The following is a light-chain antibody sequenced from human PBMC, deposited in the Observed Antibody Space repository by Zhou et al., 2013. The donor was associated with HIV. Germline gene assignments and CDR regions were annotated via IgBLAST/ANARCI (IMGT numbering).Light chain of an antibody. CDR2: GAS. V-gene: IGKV1-9*01. Sequence: DIQLTQSPSFLSASVGDRVTITCRASQGISSSLAWYQQNPGKAPKLLIFGASSLQSGVPPRFSGSGSGTHFILTITSVQPEDIATYYCQQSYSLPRTFGPGTKVEI. CDR3: QQSYSLPRT. J-gene: IGKJ3*01. CDR1: QGISSS.